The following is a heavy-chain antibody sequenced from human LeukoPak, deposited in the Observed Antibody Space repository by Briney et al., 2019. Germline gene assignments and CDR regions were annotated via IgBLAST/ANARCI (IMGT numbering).Heavy chain of an antibody. J-gene: IGHJ4*02. D-gene: IGHD7-27*01. CDR3: AKVIGNWGSFYFDY. Sequence: WVSSISAGSGSTFYADSVKGRFTISRDNSKNTLYLQMNSLRAEDTAIFYCAKVIGNWGSFYFDYWGQGTLVTVSS. CDR2: ISAGSGST. V-gene: IGHV3-23*01.